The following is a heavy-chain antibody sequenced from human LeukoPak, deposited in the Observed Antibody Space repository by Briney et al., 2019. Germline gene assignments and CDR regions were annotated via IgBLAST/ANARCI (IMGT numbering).Heavy chain of an antibody. CDR1: GGSISSSSYY. CDR2: IYYSGST. V-gene: IGHV4-61*01. D-gene: IGHD3-10*01. J-gene: IGHJ3*02. Sequence: PETLSLTCTVSGGSISSSSYYWSWIRQPPGKGLEWIGYIYYSGSTNYNPSLKSRVTISVDTSKNQFSLKLSSVTAADTAVYYCARAPLYYYGSGHAFDIWGQGTMVTVSS. CDR3: ARAPLYYYGSGHAFDI.